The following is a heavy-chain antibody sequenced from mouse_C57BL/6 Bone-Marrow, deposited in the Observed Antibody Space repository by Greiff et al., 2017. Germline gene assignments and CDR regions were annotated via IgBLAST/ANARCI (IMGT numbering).Heavy chain of an antibody. CDR3: ARREGYYFDY. V-gene: IGHV1-50*01. Sequence: VQLQQPGAELVKPGASVKLSCKASGYTFTSYWMQWVKQRPGQGLEWIGEIDPSDSYTNYNQKFKGKATLTVDTASSTAYMQLSSLTSEDSAVDYCARREGYYFDYWGQGTTLTVSS. CDR2: IDPSDSYT. J-gene: IGHJ2*01. CDR1: GYTFTSYW.